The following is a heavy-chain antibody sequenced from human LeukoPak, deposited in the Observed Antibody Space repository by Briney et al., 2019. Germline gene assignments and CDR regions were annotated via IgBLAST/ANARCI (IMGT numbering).Heavy chain of an antibody. V-gene: IGHV4-38-2*01. CDR2: IYHSGST. Sequence: SETLSLTCAVSGYSISSGYYWGWIRQPPGKGLEWIGSIYHSGSTYYNPSLKSRVTISVDTSKNQFSLKLSSVTAADTAVYYCARHSSSWYGINWFDPWGQGTLVTVSS. CDR1: GYSISSGYY. J-gene: IGHJ5*02. CDR3: ARHSSSWYGINWFDP. D-gene: IGHD6-13*01.